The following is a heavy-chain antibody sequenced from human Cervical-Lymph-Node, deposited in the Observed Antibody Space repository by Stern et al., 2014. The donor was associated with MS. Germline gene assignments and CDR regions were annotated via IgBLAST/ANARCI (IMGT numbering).Heavy chain of an antibody. Sequence: VQLVESGGGVVRPGRSLSLSCVASGFTFSTYAMHWVRQAPGKGLEWVAFVSYDGTQSNSTDSVKARVTISRDNSKNTLYLHMNSLRDEDTAVYFCARGGRGVGLEYWGQGALVTVSS. CDR2: VSYDGTQS. D-gene: IGHD3-10*01. V-gene: IGHV3-30-3*01. J-gene: IGHJ4*02. CDR3: ARGGRGVGLEY. CDR1: GFTFSTYA.